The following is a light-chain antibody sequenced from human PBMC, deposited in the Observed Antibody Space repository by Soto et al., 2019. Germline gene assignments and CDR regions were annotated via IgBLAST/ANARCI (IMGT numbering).Light chain of an antibody. CDR2: GAS. CDR1: QSVNSNY. J-gene: IGKJ1*01. V-gene: IGKV3-20*01. Sequence: EIVLTQSPGTLSLSPGERATLSCRASQSVNSNYLAWYQRKPGQAPRLLIYGASNSATDIPYRFSASGSGTDFTLTITRLEAEDFAVYYCQQYDNTPPTFGQGTKVEVK. CDR3: QQYDNTPPT.